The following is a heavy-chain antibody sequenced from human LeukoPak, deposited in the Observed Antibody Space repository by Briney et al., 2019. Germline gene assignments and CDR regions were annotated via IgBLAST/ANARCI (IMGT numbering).Heavy chain of an antibody. CDR1: GFIFSRYE. V-gene: IGHV3-48*03. CDR2: ISSTGSTI. J-gene: IGHJ6*02. Sequence: TGGSLRLSCAASGFIFSRYEMNWVRQAPGKGLEWVSYISSTGSTIYYADSVKGRFTISRDNAKNSLYLQMNSLRAEDTAVYYCARPPHTVTTPLYYYYGMDVWGQGTTVTVSS. D-gene: IGHD4-17*01. CDR3: ARPPHTVTTPLYYYYGMDV.